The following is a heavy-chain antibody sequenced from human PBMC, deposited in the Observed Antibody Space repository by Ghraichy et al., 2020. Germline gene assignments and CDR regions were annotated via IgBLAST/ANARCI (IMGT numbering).Heavy chain of an antibody. CDR3: ARGSTVVRFYYYDGMDV. CDR1: GFTFSGYS. D-gene: IGHD4-23*01. V-gene: IGHV3-48*02. CDR2: ITSSSRTT. Sequence: GGSLRLSCVGSGFTFSGYSMNWVRQSPGKGLEWISYITSSSRTTSYADSVQGRFTISRDNAQNSLYLQMNSLRDEDTAVYYCARGSTVVRFYYYDGMDVWGKGTTVTVSS. J-gene: IGHJ6*04.